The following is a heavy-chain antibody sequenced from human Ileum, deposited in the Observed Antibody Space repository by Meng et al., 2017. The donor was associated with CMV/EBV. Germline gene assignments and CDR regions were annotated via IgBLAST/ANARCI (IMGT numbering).Heavy chain of an antibody. Sequence: CTVSGGSISFYYWSWMRQSPGRGLEWMGWITPFNGNTNYAQKFHDRVTITRDRSMNTACMELSSLRSEDTAMYHCERQTPLYYQLLHIRFDYWGQGTLVTVSS. D-gene: IGHD2-2*01. CDR3: ERQTPLYYQLLHIRFDY. J-gene: IGHJ4*02. CDR1: GGSISFYY. CDR2: ITPFNGNT. V-gene: IGHV1-45*02.